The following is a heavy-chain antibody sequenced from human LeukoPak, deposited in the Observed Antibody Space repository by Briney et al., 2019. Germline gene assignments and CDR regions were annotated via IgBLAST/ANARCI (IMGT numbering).Heavy chain of an antibody. D-gene: IGHD5-18*01. V-gene: IGHV3-49*04. Sequence: GRSLRLSCITSVFTHGDHAVSWVRQTPAKGREGVGFIRSIAYGGTREYAASVKGRFTISRNDSKSIAYLQKNSLNTENAAVYYCTRGPIHLWIHNGMDVWGQGTRVTVSS. J-gene: IGHJ6*02. CDR1: VFTHGDHA. CDR2: IRSIAYGGTR. CDR3: TRGPIHLWIHNGMDV.